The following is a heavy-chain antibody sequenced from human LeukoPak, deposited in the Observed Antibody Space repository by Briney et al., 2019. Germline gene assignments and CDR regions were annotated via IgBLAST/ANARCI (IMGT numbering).Heavy chain of an antibody. CDR3: ARHTLISSAGFDY. Sequence: SETLSLTCALSGGSISSSNWWSWVRQPPGKGLEWIGEIYHSGSANYNPSLKSRVTISVDKSKNQFSLRLSSVTAADTAVYYCARHTLISSAGFDYWGQGTLLTVSS. V-gene: IGHV4-4*02. CDR2: IYHSGSA. J-gene: IGHJ4*02. D-gene: IGHD6-13*01. CDR1: GGSISSSNW.